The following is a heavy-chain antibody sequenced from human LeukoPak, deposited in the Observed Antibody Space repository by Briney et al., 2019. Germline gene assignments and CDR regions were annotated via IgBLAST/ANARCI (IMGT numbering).Heavy chain of an antibody. D-gene: IGHD3-22*01. J-gene: IGHJ4*02. Sequence: GRSLRLSCAASGFTFSSYGMHWVRQAPGKGLEWVAVIWYDGSNKYYADSVKGRFTISRDNSKNTLYLQMNSLRAEDTAVYYCARDPRPYYYDSSGYYFDYWGQGTLVTVSS. CDR1: GFTFSSYG. CDR2: IWYDGSNK. CDR3: ARDPRPYYYDSSGYYFDY. V-gene: IGHV3-33*01.